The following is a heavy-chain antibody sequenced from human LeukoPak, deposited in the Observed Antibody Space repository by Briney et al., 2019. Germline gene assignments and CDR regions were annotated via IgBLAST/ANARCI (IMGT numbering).Heavy chain of an antibody. J-gene: IGHJ5*02. D-gene: IGHD6-13*01. V-gene: IGHV3-30*02. CDR3: AKEAHRTAAARGDWFDP. CDR2: IRYDGSNK. CDR1: GFTFSSYG. Sequence: GGSLRLSCAASGFTFSSYGMHWVRQAPGKGLEWVAFIRYDGSNKYYADSVKGRFTISRDNSKNTLYLQMNSLRAEDTAVYYCAKEAHRTAAARGDWFDPWGQGTLVTVSS.